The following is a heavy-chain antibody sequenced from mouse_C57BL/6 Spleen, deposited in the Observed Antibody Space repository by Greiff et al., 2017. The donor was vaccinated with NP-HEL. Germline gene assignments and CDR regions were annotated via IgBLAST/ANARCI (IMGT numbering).Heavy chain of an antibody. CDR2: IDPETGGT. J-gene: IGHJ3*01. D-gene: IGHD2-1*01. CDR3: TRDGNPAWFAY. Sequence: VKLVESGAELVRPGASVTLSCKASGYTFTDYEMHWVKQTPVHGLEWIGAIDPETGGTAYNQKFKGKAILTADKSSSTAYMELRSLTSEDSAVYYCTRDGNPAWFAYWGQGTLVTVSA. V-gene: IGHV1-15*01. CDR1: GYTFTDYE.